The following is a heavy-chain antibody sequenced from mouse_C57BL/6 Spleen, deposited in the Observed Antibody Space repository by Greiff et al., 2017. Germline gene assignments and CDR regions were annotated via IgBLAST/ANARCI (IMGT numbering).Heavy chain of an antibody. J-gene: IGHJ2*01. CDR1: GYTFTDYE. CDR2: IDPETGGT. V-gene: IGHV1-15*01. CDR3: TRSQTGKDYFDY. D-gene: IGHD4-1*01. Sequence: QVQLQQSGAELVRPGASVTLSCKASGYTFTDYEMHWLKQTPVHGLEWIGAIDPETGGTAYNQKFKGKAILTADKSSSTAYMELRSLTSEDSAVYYCTRSQTGKDYFDYWGQGTTLTVSS.